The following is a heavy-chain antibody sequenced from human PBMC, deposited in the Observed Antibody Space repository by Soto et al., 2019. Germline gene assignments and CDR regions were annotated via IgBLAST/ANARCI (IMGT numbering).Heavy chain of an antibody. J-gene: IGHJ4*02. Sequence: QVQLVESGGGVVQPGRSLRLSCAASGFTFSSYGMHWVRQAPGKGLEWVAVIWYDGSNKYYADSVKGRFTISRDNSKNTLYLQMTSLRAEDTAVYYCARHYGDYLDFDYWGQGTLVTVSS. CDR2: IWYDGSNK. CDR3: ARHYGDYLDFDY. CDR1: GFTFSSYG. V-gene: IGHV3-33*01. D-gene: IGHD4-17*01.